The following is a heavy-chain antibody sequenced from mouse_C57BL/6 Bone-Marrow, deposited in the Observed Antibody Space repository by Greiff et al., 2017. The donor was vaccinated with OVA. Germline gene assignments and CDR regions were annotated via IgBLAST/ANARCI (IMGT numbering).Heavy chain of an antibody. CDR3: ARGGITTVVARYAMDY. J-gene: IGHJ4*01. V-gene: IGHV5-4*01. D-gene: IGHD1-1*01. CDR1: GSLFSSYA. CDR2: FSDVGSYT. Sequence: EVQLVESGGGLVRLGGSLKLPVAPLGSLFSSYAFPWVGQPPEKRLEWVATFSDVGSYTYYPDNVKGRFTISRDNAKNNLYLQMSHLKSEDTAMYYCARGGITTVVARYAMDYWGQGTSVTVSS.